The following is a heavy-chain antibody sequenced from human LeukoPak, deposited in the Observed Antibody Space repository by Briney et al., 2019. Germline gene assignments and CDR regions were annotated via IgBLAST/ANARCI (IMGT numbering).Heavy chain of an antibody. V-gene: IGHV4-34*01. J-gene: IGHJ5*02. CDR2: INHSGGT. Sequence: SETLSLTCAVYGGSFSGYYWSWIRQPPGKGLERIGEINHSGGTKYNPSLKSRVTISVDKSKNQFSLKLSSVTAADTAVYYCARGLGGYFDWFNWFDPWGQGTLVTVSS. D-gene: IGHD3-9*01. CDR3: ARGLGGYFDWFNWFDP. CDR1: GGSFSGYY.